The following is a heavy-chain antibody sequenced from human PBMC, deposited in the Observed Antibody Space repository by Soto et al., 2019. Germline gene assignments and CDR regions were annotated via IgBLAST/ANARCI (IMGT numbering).Heavy chain of an antibody. D-gene: IGHD3-10*01. Sequence: PSETLSLTCAVSGGSISSSNWWSWVRQPPGKGLEWIGEIYHSGSTNYNPSLKSRVTISVDKSKNQFSLKLSSVTAADTAVYYCARDHVYYYGSGSYPLGYWGQGTLVTVSS. J-gene: IGHJ4*02. V-gene: IGHV4-4*02. CDR1: GGSISSSNW. CDR2: IYHSGST. CDR3: ARDHVYYYGSGSYPLGY.